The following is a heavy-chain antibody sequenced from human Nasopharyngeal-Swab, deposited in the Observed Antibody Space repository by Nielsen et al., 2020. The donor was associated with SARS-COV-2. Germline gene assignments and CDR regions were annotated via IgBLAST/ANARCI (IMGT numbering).Heavy chain of an antibody. CDR1: GGTFSSYA. CDR2: IIPILGTA. V-gene: IGHV1-69*13. CDR3: ARAVEAYYYYGMDV. Sequence: SVKVSCKASGGTFSSYAISWVRQAPGQGLEWMGGIIPILGTANYAQKFQGRVTITADESTSTAYMELRSLRSEDTAVYYCARAVEAYYYYGMDVWGQGTTVTVSS. J-gene: IGHJ6*02. D-gene: IGHD5-24*01.